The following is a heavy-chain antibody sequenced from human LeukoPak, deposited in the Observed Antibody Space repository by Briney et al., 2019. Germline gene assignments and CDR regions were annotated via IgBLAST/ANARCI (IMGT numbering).Heavy chain of an antibody. CDR2: ISGSGGST. J-gene: IGHJ3*02. CDR1: GFTFSSYA. Sequence: GGSLRLSCAASGFTFSSYAMSWVRQPPGRGLEWVSAISGSGGSTYYADSVKGRFTISRDNSKNTLYLQMNSLRAEDTAVYYCAKAFTMIVVVIPDAFDIWGQGTMVTVSS. D-gene: IGHD3-22*01. V-gene: IGHV3-23*01. CDR3: AKAFTMIVVVIPDAFDI.